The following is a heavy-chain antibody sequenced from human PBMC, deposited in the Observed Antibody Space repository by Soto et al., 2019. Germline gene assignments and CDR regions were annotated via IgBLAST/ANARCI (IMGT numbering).Heavy chain of an antibody. Sequence: QVQLQESGPGLVQPSETLSLTCTVSGVSISNYYWSWIRQPPGKGLEWIGNIYYSGSTRYNPSLNSRVTLSVETSKNHFSLKRSSVTAADTPVYYCARHGPRPAAVMVCDYWGQGTLVPVSS. D-gene: IGHD6-25*01. J-gene: IGHJ4*02. CDR2: IYYSGST. V-gene: IGHV4-59*08. CDR1: GVSISNYY. CDR3: ARHGPRPAAVMVCDY.